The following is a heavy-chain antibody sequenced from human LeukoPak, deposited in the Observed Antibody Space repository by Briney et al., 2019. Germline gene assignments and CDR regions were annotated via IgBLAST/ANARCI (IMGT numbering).Heavy chain of an antibody. CDR2: ISYDGSNK. D-gene: IGHD6-13*01. V-gene: IGHV3-30*04. J-gene: IGHJ4*02. CDR3: ARDPRGIAAAGIFDY. CDR1: GFTFSSYA. Sequence: GRSPRLSCAASGFTFSSYAMHWVRQAPGKGLEWVAVISYDGSNKYYADSVKGRFTISRDNSKNTLYLQMNSLRAEDTAVYYCARDPRGIAAAGIFDYWGQGTLVTVSS.